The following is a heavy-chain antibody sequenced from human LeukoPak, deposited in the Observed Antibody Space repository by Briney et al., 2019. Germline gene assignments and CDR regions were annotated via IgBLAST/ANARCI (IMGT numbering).Heavy chain of an antibody. V-gene: IGHV3-23*01. D-gene: IGHD2-2*01. J-gene: IGHJ5*02. CDR2: ISGSGCNT. CDR3: TTEPPMDFFVVLPA. CDR1: GFTFSSYA. Sequence: GSLRLSCAASGFTFSSYAMSWVCQAPGKGLEWVSAISGSGCNTYYADSVKGRFTISRDNSKNTLYLQMNSLKTEDTAVYYCTTEPPMDFFVVLPAWGQGTLVTVSS.